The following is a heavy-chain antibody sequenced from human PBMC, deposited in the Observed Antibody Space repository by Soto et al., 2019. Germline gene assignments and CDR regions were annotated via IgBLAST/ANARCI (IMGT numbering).Heavy chain of an antibody. CDR1: GYSSTSYW. V-gene: IGHV5-51*01. Sequence: VESLKISCKGSGYSSTSYWIGWVRQMPGKGLEWMGIIYPGDSDTRYSPSFQGQVTISADKSISTAYLQWSSLKASDTAMYYCASRRGYYYDSSGSLDAFDIWGQGTMVTVSS. CDR3: ASRRGYYYDSSGSLDAFDI. D-gene: IGHD3-22*01. J-gene: IGHJ3*02. CDR2: IYPGDSDT.